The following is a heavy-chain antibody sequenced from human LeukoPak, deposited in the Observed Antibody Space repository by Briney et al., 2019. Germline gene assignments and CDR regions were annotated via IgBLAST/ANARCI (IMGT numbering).Heavy chain of an antibody. CDR3: GRADQKWFGESMVDY. D-gene: IGHD3-10*01. CDR1: GFSFSNYW. CDR2: IKQDGGEK. V-gene: IGHV3-7*01. Sequence: GGSLRLPCAASGFSFSNYWMNWVRQAPGKGLEWVANIKQDGGEKYYVDSVKGRFTISRDNAKNSLYLQMSSLRAEDTAVYYCGRADQKWFGESMVDYWGQGTLVTVSS. J-gene: IGHJ4*02.